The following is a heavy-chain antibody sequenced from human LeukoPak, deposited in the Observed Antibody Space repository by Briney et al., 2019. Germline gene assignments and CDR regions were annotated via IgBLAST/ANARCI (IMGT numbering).Heavy chain of an antibody. CDR3: ARDYRFDSGYDLLDAFDV. V-gene: IGHV4-31*03. CDR2: IYYSGSS. Sequence: SQTLSLTCTVSGGSISSGVSYWSWIRQHPGKGLEWIAYIYYSGSSSYNPSLKSRVTISVDTSKNQFSLKLSSVTAADTAVYYCARDYRFDSGYDLLDAFDVWGQGTTVTVSS. CDR1: GGSISSGVSY. J-gene: IGHJ3*01. D-gene: IGHD5-12*01.